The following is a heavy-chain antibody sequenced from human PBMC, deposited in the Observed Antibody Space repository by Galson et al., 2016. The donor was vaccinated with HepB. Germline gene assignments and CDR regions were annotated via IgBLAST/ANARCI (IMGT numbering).Heavy chain of an antibody. Sequence: SLRLSCAASGFSVRDDYMNWVRQAPGEGLEWVSVIHASGDTNYAGSVEDRFTISRDTSKNTVYLQMSSLRPEDTAVYYCGRDSYDSSSWSVDFWGQGTLVTVSA. CDR3: GRDSYDSSSWSVDF. CDR2: IHASGDT. D-gene: IGHD6-13*01. V-gene: IGHV3-53*01. J-gene: IGHJ4*02. CDR1: GFSVRDDY.